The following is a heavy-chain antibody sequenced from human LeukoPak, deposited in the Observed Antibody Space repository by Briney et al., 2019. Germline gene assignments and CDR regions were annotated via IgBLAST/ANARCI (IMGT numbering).Heavy chain of an antibody. J-gene: IGHJ6*02. Sequence: PSQTLSLTCTVSGGSISSGEYYWSWIRQPPGKGLEWIGYIYYSGSTYYNPSLKSRVTISVDTSKNQFSLKLSSVTAADTAVYYCARGRDSSGYYYYYYGMDVWGQGTTVTVSS. CDR2: IYYSGST. V-gene: IGHV4-30-4*01. CDR3: ARGRDSSGYYYYYYGMDV. CDR1: GGSISSGEYY. D-gene: IGHD3-22*01.